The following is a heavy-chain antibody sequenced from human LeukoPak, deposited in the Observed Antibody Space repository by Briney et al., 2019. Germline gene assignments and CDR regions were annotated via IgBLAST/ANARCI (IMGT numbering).Heavy chain of an antibody. CDR3: ARAKYYYGSGSPHFDY. Sequence: PSETLSLTCTVSGGSISSYYWSWIRQPPGKGLEWIGYIYHSGSTYYNPSLKSRVTISVDRSKNQFSLKLSSVTAANTAVYYCARAKYYYGSGSPHFDYWGQGTLVTVSS. CDR1: GGSISSYY. CDR2: IYHSGST. V-gene: IGHV4-59*12. D-gene: IGHD3-10*01. J-gene: IGHJ4*02.